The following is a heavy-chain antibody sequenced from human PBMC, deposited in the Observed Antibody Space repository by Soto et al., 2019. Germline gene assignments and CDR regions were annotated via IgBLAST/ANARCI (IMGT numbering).Heavy chain of an antibody. CDR2: TRNKANSHTT. CDR1: GFTFSDHY. CDR3: ARATTVTDY. J-gene: IGHJ4*02. V-gene: IGHV3-72*01. Sequence: QPGGSLRLSCAASGFTFSDHYMDWVRQAPGKGLEWVGRTRNKANSHTTEYAAPVKGRFTISRDDSKNSLYLQMNSLKVEDTAVYYCARATTVTDYWGQGALVTVSS. D-gene: IGHD4-17*01.